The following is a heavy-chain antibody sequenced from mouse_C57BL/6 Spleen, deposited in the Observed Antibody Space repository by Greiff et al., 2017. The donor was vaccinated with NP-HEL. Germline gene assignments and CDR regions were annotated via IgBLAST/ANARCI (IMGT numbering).Heavy chain of an antibody. CDR2: IDPSDSYT. CDR3: ARSHYSNYGGFAY. J-gene: IGHJ3*01. Sequence: VKLVESGAELVRPGTSVKLSCKASGYTFTSYWMHWVKQRPGQGLEWIGVIDPSDSYTNYNQKFKGKATLTVDTSSSTAYMQLSSLTSEDSAVYYCARSHYSNYGGFAYWGQGTLVTVSA. V-gene: IGHV1-59*01. CDR1: GYTFTSYW. D-gene: IGHD2-5*01.